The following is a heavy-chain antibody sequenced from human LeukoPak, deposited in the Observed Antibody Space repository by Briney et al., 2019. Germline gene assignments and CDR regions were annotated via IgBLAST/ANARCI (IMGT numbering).Heavy chain of an antibody. Sequence: ASVKVSCKASGYTFTGYYMHWVRQAPGQGLEWMGWINPNSGGTNYAQKFQGRVTMTRDTSISTAYMELSRLRSDDTAVYYCATYCSSTSCSPWYMDVWAKGPRSPSP. V-gene: IGHV1-2*02. CDR3: ATYCSSTSCSPWYMDV. CDR2: INPNSGGT. D-gene: IGHD2-2*01. J-gene: IGHJ6*03. CDR1: GYTFTGYY.